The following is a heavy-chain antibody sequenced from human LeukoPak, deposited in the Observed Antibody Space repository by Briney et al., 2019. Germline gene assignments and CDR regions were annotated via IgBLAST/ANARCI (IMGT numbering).Heavy chain of an antibody. J-gene: IGHJ4*02. D-gene: IGHD3-3*01. V-gene: IGHV3-23*01. CDR2: ISGSGGSI. Sequence: PGGSLRLSCAASGFTFSSYAMSWVRQAPGKGLEWVSAISGSGGSIYYADSVKGRFTISRDNAKNSLYLQMNSLRAEDTAVYYCARTPTYYDFWSGYYGDYWGQGTLVTVSS. CDR3: ARTPTYYDFWSGYYGDY. CDR1: GFTFSSYA.